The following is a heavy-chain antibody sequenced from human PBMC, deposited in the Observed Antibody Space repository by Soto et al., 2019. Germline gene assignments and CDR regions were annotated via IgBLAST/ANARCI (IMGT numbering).Heavy chain of an antibody. Sequence: QVQLVQSGAEVRKPGSSVKVSCKASGGTFSSHAISWVRQAPGQGLEWMGGIIPIFGTANHAQKFQGRVPIIADESTSTVYMELSRLRSEDTAMYYCARGWGYDSTDYYYAYWGQGTLVIVSS. V-gene: IGHV1-69*01. J-gene: IGHJ4*02. D-gene: IGHD3-22*01. CDR1: GGTFSSHA. CDR3: ARGWGYDSTDYYYAY. CDR2: IIPIFGTA.